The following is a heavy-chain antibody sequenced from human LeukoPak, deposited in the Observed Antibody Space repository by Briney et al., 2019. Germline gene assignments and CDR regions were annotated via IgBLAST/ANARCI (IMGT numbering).Heavy chain of an antibody. Sequence: ASVKVSCKASGYTFTGYYMHWVRQAPGQGLEWMGWINPNSGGTNYAQKFQSRVTMTRDTSISTAYMELSRLRSDDTAVYYCARVVYCSGGSCYSALDYWGQGTLVTVSS. J-gene: IGHJ4*02. CDR2: INPNSGGT. CDR3: ARVVYCSGGSCYSALDY. V-gene: IGHV1-2*02. CDR1: GYTFTGYY. D-gene: IGHD2-15*01.